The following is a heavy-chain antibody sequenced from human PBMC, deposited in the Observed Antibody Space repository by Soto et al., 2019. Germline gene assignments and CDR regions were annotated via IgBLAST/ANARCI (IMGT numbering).Heavy chain of an antibody. V-gene: IGHV1-8*01. CDR2: MNPNSGNT. CDR1: GYTFTSYD. Sequence: QVQLVQSGAEVKKPGASVKVSCKASGYTFTSYDINWVRQATGQGLEWMGWMNPNSGNTGYSQKFQGRVTMTRNTSISTAYMELSSLRSEDTAVYYCARWPDGYYYYGMDVWGQGTRVTVSS. CDR3: ARWPDGYYYYGMDV. J-gene: IGHJ6*02.